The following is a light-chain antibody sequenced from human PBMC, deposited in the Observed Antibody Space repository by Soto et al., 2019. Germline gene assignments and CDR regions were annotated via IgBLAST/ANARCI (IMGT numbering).Light chain of an antibody. CDR2: GTS. CDR3: RRYGSSPLYA. J-gene: IGKJ2*01. CDR1: QTINTEF. Sequence: EIVLTQSPGTLSLSPGESATFSCRTSQTINTEFLAWYQQRPGLAPRLLIHGTSNRATGIPDRFSGSGSGTGFALSFSAMEPEDFAVYGCRRYGSSPLYAFGQGTKLEI. V-gene: IGKV3-20*01.